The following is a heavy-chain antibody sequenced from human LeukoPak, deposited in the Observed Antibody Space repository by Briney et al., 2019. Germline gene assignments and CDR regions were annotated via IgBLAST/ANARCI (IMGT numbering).Heavy chain of an antibody. CDR1: GGSFSGHY. V-gene: IGHV4-34*01. CDR3: ARGRNWQTFYHYYMDV. J-gene: IGHJ6*03. Sequence: SETLSLTCGVSGGSFSGHYWTWLRQTPGKGLEWMGEINHGGVTNYNPSLKSRVSISIDTSSNEISLNMSSVTAADTGIYYCARGRNWQTFYHYYMDVWGKGATVTVS. D-gene: IGHD1-14*01. CDR2: INHGGVT.